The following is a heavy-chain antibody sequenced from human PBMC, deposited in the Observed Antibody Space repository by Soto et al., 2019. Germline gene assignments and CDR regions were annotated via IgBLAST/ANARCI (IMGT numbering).Heavy chain of an antibody. J-gene: IGHJ6*02. CDR3: ARTPPLVGDYDILTGYPPPYGMDV. D-gene: IGHD3-9*01. V-gene: IGHV1-2*04. CDR1: GYTFTGYY. CDR2: INPNSGGT. Sequence: ASVKVSCKASGYTFTGYYMHWVRQAPGQGLEWMGWINPNSGGTNYAEKFQGWVTMTRDTSISTAYMELSRLRSDDTAVYYCARTPPLVGDYDILTGYPPPYGMDVWGQGTTVTVSS.